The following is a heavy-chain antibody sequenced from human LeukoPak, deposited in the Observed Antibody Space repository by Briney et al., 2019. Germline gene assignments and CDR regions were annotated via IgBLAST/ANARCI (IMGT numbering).Heavy chain of an antibody. CDR3: AGSRGSSGSYAFYY. D-gene: IGHD1-26*01. Sequence: GGSLRLSCAASGFTFSSYSMTWVRQAPGKGLEWVSYISSSSSTIYYAGPVKGRFTISRDNAKNSLFLQMNRPTADETAVYYFAGSRGSSGSYAFYYWGEGTLVTVSS. V-gene: IGHV3-48*01. CDR2: ISSSSSTI. J-gene: IGHJ4*02. CDR1: GFTFSSYS.